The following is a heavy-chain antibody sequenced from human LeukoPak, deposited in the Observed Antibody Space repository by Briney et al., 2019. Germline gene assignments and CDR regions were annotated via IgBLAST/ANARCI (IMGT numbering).Heavy chain of an antibody. CDR2: IIPILGIA. CDR1: GGTFSSYA. V-gene: IGHV1-69*04. D-gene: IGHD3-22*01. CDR3: ARDLTYDSSGPDI. Sequence: GASVKVSCKASGGTFSSYAISWVRQAPGQGLEWMGRIIPILGIANYAQKFQGRVTITADKSTSTAYMELSSLRSEDTAVYYCARDLTYDSSGPDIWGQGTMVTVSS. J-gene: IGHJ3*02.